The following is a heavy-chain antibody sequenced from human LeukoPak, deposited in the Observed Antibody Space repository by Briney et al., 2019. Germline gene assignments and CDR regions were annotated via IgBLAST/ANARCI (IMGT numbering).Heavy chain of an antibody. CDR3: ARLDSDFGELLLYYYMDV. V-gene: IGHV7-4-1*02. J-gene: IGHJ6*03. CDR1: GYTFTSYA. Sequence: ASVKVSCKASGYTFTSYAMNWVRQAPGQGLEWMGWINTNTGNPTYAQGFTGRFVFSLDTSVSTAYLQISSLKAEDTAVYYCARLDSDFGELLLYYYMDVWGKGTTVTVSS. CDR2: INTNTGNP. D-gene: IGHD1-26*01.